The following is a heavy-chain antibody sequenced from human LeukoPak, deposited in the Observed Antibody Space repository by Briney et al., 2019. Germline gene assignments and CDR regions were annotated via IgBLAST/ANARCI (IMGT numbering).Heavy chain of an antibody. D-gene: IGHD1-26*01. CDR1: GGSISSNNYY. Sequence: SETLSLTCTVSGGSISSNNYYWGWIRQPPGKGLEWIGTIYYSGNTYYNPSLKSRVTISVDTSKNQFSLKLNSVTAADTAVYYCARPTIVGATTRAFDIWGQGTMVTVSS. J-gene: IGHJ3*02. CDR3: ARPTIVGATTRAFDI. V-gene: IGHV4-39*01. CDR2: IYYSGNT.